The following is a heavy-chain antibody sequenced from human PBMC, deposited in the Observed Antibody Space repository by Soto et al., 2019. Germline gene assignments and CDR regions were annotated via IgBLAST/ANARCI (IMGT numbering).Heavy chain of an antibody. Sequence: QVQLQQWGAGLLKPSETLSLTCAVYGGSFSGYYWSWIRQPPGKGLEWIGEINHSGSTNYNPSLKSRVTISVDASKNQFSLKLSSVTAADTAVHYCAREGGVEDYYDSSANDAFDSWGQGTMVTVSS. V-gene: IGHV4-34*01. CDR2: INHSGST. D-gene: IGHD3-22*01. CDR3: AREGGVEDYYDSSANDAFDS. J-gene: IGHJ3*02. CDR1: GGSFSGYY.